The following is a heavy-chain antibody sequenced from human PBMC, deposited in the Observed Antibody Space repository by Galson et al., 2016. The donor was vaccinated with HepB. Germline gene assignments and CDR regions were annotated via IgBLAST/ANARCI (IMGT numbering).Heavy chain of an antibody. Sequence: TLSLTCSVSGVSISNSGRYWAWVRQHPGQGLEWIGYISHSGSAYYNLSLRDRLTILVDTSKNQFSLKLSSVTAADTATYYCARARGAMAAEWLYWGQGTLVTVSS. CDR3: ARARGAMAAEWLY. CDR2: ISHSGSA. D-gene: IGHD2-2*01. V-gene: IGHV4-31*03. CDR1: GVSISNSGRY. J-gene: IGHJ4*02.